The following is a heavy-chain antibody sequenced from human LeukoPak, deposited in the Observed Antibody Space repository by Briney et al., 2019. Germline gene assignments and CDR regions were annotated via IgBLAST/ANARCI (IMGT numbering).Heavy chain of an antibody. CDR3: ARDHDERASDY. J-gene: IGHJ4*02. Sequence: GGSLRLSCAASGFTFSSYWMSWVRQAPGKGLEWVSYISNSSSPIYYADSVKGRFTISRDNAKNSLYLQMNSLRAEDTAVYYCARDHDERASDYWGQGTLVTVSS. V-gene: IGHV3-48*01. CDR2: ISNSSSPI. CDR1: GFTFSSYW.